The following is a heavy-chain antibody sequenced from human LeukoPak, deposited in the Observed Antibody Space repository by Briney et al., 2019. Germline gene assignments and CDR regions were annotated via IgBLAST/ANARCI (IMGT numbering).Heavy chain of an antibody. V-gene: IGHV3-21*01. Sequence: GGSLRLSCAASGFTFSSYSMNWVRQAPGKGLEWVSSISSSSSYIYYADSVKGRFTISRDNAKNSLYLQMNSLRAEDTAVYYCASLPLLWLLEGYYFDYWGQGTLVTVSS. CDR2: ISSSSSYI. J-gene: IGHJ4*02. CDR3: ASLPLLWLLEGYYFDY. D-gene: IGHD5-12*01. CDR1: GFTFSSYS.